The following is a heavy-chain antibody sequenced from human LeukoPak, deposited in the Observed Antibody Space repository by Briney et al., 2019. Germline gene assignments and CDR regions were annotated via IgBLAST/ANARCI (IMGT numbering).Heavy chain of an antibody. D-gene: IGHD1-26*01. CDR2: IKQDGSEK. Sequence: GGSLRLSCAASGFTFSSYWMSWVRQAPGKGLEWVANIKQDGSEKYYVDSVKGRFTISRDNSKNTLYLQMGSLRVEDMAVYYCARGRGPGAKGYDYWGQGTLVTVSS. CDR3: ARGRGPGAKGYDY. V-gene: IGHV3-7*01. J-gene: IGHJ4*02. CDR1: GFTFSSYW.